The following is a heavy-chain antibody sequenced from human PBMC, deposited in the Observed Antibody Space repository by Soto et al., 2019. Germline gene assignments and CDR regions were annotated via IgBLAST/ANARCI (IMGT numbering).Heavy chain of an antibody. CDR2: IYYSGST. V-gene: IGHV4-31*03. Sequence: SETLSLTCTVSGGSISSGGYYWSWIRQHPGKGLEWIGYIYYSGSTYYNPSLKSRVTISLDTSKNRFSLKLSSATAADTAVYYCARDYYDSRSFDPWGQGTLVTVSS. CDR1: GGSISSGGYY. CDR3: ARDYYDSRSFDP. J-gene: IGHJ5*02. D-gene: IGHD3-22*01.